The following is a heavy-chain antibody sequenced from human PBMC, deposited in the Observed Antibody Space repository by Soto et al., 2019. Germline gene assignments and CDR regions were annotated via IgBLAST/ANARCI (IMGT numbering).Heavy chain of an antibody. CDR1: GGSISSSNW. J-gene: IGHJ6*02. D-gene: IGHD6-19*01. CDR3: ARGLSIAVADYYGMDV. Sequence: SETLSLTCAVSGGSISSSNWWSWVRQPPGKGLEWIGEIYHSGSTNYNPSLKSRVTISVDKSKNQFSLKLSSVTAADTAVYYCARGLSIAVADYYGMDVWGRGTTVTVSS. CDR2: IYHSGST. V-gene: IGHV4-4*02.